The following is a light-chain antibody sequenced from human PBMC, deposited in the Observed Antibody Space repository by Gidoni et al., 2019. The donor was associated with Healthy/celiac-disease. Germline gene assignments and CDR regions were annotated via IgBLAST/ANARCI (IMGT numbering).Light chain of an antibody. CDR1: KLGDKY. CDR2: QDS. J-gene: IGLJ2*01. V-gene: IGLV3-1*01. Sequence: SYELTQPPSVSVSPGQTASIPCSGDKLGDKYACWYQQKPGQSPVLVIYQDSKRPSGIPEGFSGSNSGDTGTLTNSGTQAMDEADYYWQGWDRSPEGFGGGNKLTV. CDR3: QGWDRSPEG.